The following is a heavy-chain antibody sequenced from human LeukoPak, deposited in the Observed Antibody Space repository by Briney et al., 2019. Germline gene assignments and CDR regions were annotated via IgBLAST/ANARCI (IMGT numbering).Heavy chain of an antibody. J-gene: IGHJ4*02. CDR2: ISWDGGST. CDR3: ARGSSYCSGGSCSANLFDY. CDR1: GFIVSSNY. V-gene: IGHV3-43*01. Sequence: GGSLRLSCAASGFIVSSNYMSWVRQAPGKGLEWVSLISWDGGSTYYADSVKGRFTISRDNSKNSLYLQMNSLRTEDTALYYCARGSSYCSGGSCSANLFDYWGQGTLVTVSS. D-gene: IGHD2-15*01.